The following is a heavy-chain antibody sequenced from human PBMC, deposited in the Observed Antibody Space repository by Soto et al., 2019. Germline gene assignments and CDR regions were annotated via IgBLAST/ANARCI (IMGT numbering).Heavy chain of an antibody. D-gene: IGHD1-1*01. J-gene: IGHJ4*02. V-gene: IGHV4-59*08. CDR2: IYYSGST. CDR3: ARRYGYSFDY. Sequence: QVQLQESGPGLVKPSETLSLTCTVSGGSISSYYWSWIRQPPGKGLEWIGYIYYSGSTNYNPSLXSXAXIXXDTSKNQFPLKLSSVTAADPAVYYCARRYGYSFDYWGQGTLVTVSS. CDR1: GGSISSYY.